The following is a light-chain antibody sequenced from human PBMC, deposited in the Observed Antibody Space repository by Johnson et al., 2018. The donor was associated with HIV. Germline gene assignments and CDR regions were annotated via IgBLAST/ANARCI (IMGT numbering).Light chain of an antibody. CDR1: SSNIGSNT. Sequence: QSVLTQPPSASGTPGQRVTISCSGGSSNIGSNTVNWYQQLPGTAPKLLVYSSNQRPSGVPDRFSGSNSGTSASLAISGLQSEDEAEYTCAAWDASLNGYVFGTGTRVTVL. V-gene: IGLV1-44*01. CDR3: AAWDASLNGYV. J-gene: IGLJ1*01. CDR2: SSN.